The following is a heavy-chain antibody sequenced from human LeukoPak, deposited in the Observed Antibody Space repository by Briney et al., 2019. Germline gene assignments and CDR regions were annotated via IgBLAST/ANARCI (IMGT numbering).Heavy chain of an antibody. V-gene: IGHV3-30*02. J-gene: IGHJ4*02. Sequence: PGGSLRLSCAASGFTFSNYAIHWVRQAPGKGLEWVASIRFNGNFYADYVKGRFTISGDNSKSTVSLQMDTLRTEDTALYYCARENWDFDFWGQGTLVTVSS. CDR3: ARENWDFDF. D-gene: IGHD7-27*01. CDR2: IRFNGN. CDR1: GFTFSNYA.